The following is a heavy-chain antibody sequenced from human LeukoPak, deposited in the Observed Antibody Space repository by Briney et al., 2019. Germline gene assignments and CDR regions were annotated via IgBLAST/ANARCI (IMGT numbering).Heavy chain of an antibody. CDR3: AMLRLVVSN. CDR2: IYYSGST. V-gene: IGHV4-39*01. J-gene: IGHJ4*02. Sequence: SETLSLTCTVSGGSISSSSYYWGWIRQPPGKGLEWIGSIYYSGSTYYNPSLKSRVTISVDTSKNQFSLKLSSVTAADTAVYYCAMLRLVVSNWGQGTLVTVSS. D-gene: IGHD6-19*01. CDR1: GGSISSSSYY.